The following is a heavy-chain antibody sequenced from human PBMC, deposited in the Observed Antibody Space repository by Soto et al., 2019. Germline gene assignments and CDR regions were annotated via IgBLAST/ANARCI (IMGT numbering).Heavy chain of an antibody. CDR2: IYYSGST. CDR3: ARLAGYWSGTSCYGYYGMDG. V-gene: IGHV4-59*08. Sequence: SETLSLTCTVSGASISSYYWSWIRQPPGKGLEWIGYIYYSGSTNYNPSLKSRVTISVDTSKNQFSLKLSSVTAADTAVYYCARLAGYWSGTSCYGYYGMDGWGQGTTVTVSS. J-gene: IGHJ6*02. D-gene: IGHD2-2*01. CDR1: GASISSYY.